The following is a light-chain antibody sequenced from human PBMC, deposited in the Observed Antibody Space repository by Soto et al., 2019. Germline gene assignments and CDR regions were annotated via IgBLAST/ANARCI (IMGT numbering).Light chain of an antibody. J-gene: IGKJ2*01. V-gene: IGKV3D-15*01. Sequence: EVVMTQSPATLSVSPGERATVSCRASQSVGSNLAWYQQKPGQAPRLLIYGASTRASGIPARFTGSGSGTEFTLTISSLQSEDFALYYCQQYNNWHPYTFGQGTNLDIK. CDR3: QQYNNWHPYT. CDR2: GAS. CDR1: QSVGSN.